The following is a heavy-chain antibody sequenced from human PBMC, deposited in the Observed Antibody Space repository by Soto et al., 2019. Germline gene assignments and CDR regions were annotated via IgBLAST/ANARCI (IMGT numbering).Heavy chain of an antibody. CDR3: AKALLDTAMVADSLLQYYYYGMDV. CDR1: GFTFSSYG. CDR2: ISYDGSNK. D-gene: IGHD5-18*01. V-gene: IGHV3-30*18. J-gene: IGHJ6*02. Sequence: QPGGSLRLSCAASGFTFSSYGMHWVRQAPGKGLEWVAVISYDGSNKYYADSVKGRFTISRDNSKNTLYLQMNSLRAEDTAVYYCAKALLDTAMVADSLLQYYYYGMDVWGQGTTVTVSS.